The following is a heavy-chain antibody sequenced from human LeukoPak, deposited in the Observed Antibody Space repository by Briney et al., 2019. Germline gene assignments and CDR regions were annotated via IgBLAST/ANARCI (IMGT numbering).Heavy chain of an antibody. V-gene: IGHV3-64D*09. Sequence: GGSLRLSCAASGFTFSSYGMHWFRQAPGKGLEYLSSLSSDGGNTYYADSVKGRVTISRDNSKNTLYLQMSSLRAEDTAVYYCAREGLRVKYYDILTGRRGFMDVWGQGTTVTVSS. CDR3: AREGLRVKYYDILTGRRGFMDV. CDR1: GFTFSSYG. D-gene: IGHD3-9*01. J-gene: IGHJ6*02. CDR2: LSSDGGNT.